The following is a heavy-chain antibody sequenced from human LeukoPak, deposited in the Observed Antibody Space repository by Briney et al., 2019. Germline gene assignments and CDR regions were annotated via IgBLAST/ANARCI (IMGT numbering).Heavy chain of an antibody. D-gene: IGHD6-13*01. Sequence: GGSLRLSCAASGFTFSSYAMHWVRQAPGKGLEWVAVIPYDGSNKYYADSVKGRFTISRDNSENTLYLQMNSLRAEDTAVYYCARAKYSSSWFDPWGQGTLVTVSS. CDR3: ARAKYSSSWFDP. CDR2: IPYDGSNK. CDR1: GFTFSSYA. J-gene: IGHJ5*02. V-gene: IGHV3-30*04.